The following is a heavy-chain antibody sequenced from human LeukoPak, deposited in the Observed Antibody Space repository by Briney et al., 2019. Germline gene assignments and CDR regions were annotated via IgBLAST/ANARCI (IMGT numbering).Heavy chain of an antibody. CDR3: ARRNPYGSGSYDY. J-gene: IGHJ4*02. V-gene: IGHV3-21*01. Sequence: GGSLRLSCTASGLTVSTNYMNWVRQAPGKGLEWVSSISSSSDYIYYADSVKGRLTISRDNAKNSLYLQMNSLRAEDTAVYYCARRNPYGSGSYDYWGQGTLVTVSS. CDR1: GLTVSTNY. D-gene: IGHD3-10*01. CDR2: ISSSSDYI.